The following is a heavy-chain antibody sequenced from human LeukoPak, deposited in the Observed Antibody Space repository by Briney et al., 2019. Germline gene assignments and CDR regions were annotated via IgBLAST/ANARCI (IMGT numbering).Heavy chain of an antibody. CDR3: ASRQNDFFDY. Sequence: SETLSLTCAVYGGSFSGYYWSGIRQPPGRGLEWIGYIYYSGRTNYNPSLKSRVTISVDTSKNQFSLKLSSVTAADTAVYYCASRQNDFFDYWGQGTLVTVSS. J-gene: IGHJ4*02. CDR2: IYYSGRT. D-gene: IGHD3-3*01. V-gene: IGHV4-59*01. CDR1: GGSFSGYY.